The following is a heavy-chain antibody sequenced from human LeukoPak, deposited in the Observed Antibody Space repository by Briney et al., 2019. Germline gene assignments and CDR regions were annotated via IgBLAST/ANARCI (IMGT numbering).Heavy chain of an antibody. CDR1: GVSISSGSYS. CDR2: IYTSGRT. CDR3: ARVGTSSLRDWFDP. Sequence: SQTLCLSCAVSGVSISSGSYSWGWIRQPAGKGLEWIGRIYTSGRTNYNSSLEGLVTISVDTPKKQFSLKLSSVTAADAAVYYCARVGTSSLRDWFDPWGQGTLVTVSS. J-gene: IGHJ5*02. D-gene: IGHD2-8*01. V-gene: IGHV4-61*02.